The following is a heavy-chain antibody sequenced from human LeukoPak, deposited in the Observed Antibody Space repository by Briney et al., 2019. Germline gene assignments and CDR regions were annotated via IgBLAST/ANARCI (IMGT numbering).Heavy chain of an antibody. V-gene: IGHV4-31*03. CDR2: IYYSGST. Sequence: PSETLSLTCTVSGGSISSGGYYWSRIRQRPGKGLEWIGYIYYSGSTYYNPSLKSRVTISVDTSKNQFSLKLSSVTAADTAVYYCARFISPYYYDSSGYYFDYWGQGTLVTVPS. CDR1: GGSISSGGYY. D-gene: IGHD3-22*01. J-gene: IGHJ4*02. CDR3: ARFISPYYYDSSGYYFDY.